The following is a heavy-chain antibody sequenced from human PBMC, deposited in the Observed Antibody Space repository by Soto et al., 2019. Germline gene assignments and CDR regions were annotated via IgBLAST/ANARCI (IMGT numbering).Heavy chain of an antibody. J-gene: IGHJ6*02. D-gene: IGHD3-10*01. V-gene: IGHV1-24*01. CDR3: ATDSVALWFGAYYYGMDV. CDR1: GYTLTELS. Sequence: ASVKVSCKVSGYTLTELSMHCVRQAPGKGLEWMGGFDPEDGETIYAQKFQGRVTMTEDTSTDTAYMELSSLRSEDTAVYYCATDSVALWFGAYYYGMDVWGQGTTVTVSS. CDR2: FDPEDGET.